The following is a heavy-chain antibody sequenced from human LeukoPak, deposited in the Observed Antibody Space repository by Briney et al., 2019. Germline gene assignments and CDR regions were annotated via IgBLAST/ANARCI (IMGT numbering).Heavy chain of an antibody. Sequence: SVKVSCKASGGTLSSYAISWVRQAPGQGLEWMGRIIPILGIANYAQKFQGRVTITADKSTSTAYMELSSLRSEDTAVYYCAKSYYYDSSGYSLDYWGQGTLVTVSS. D-gene: IGHD3-22*01. CDR1: GGTLSSYA. CDR3: AKSYYYDSSGYSLDY. J-gene: IGHJ4*02. CDR2: IIPILGIA. V-gene: IGHV1-69*04.